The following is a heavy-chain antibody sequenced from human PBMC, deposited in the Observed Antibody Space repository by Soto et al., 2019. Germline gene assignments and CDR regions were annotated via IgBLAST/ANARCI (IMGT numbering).Heavy chain of an antibody. J-gene: IGHJ4*02. Sequence: SLRHTCAGYGFTFSSYAMQWVRQAPGKGLEWVAVISYDGSNKYYADSVKGRFTISRDNSKNTLYLQMNSLRAEDTAVYYCARVGYDFCFDYWGQGTLVTVSS. CDR2: ISYDGSNK. D-gene: IGHD3-3*01. CDR1: GFTFSSYA. CDR3: ARVGYDFCFDY. V-gene: IGHV3-30-3*01.